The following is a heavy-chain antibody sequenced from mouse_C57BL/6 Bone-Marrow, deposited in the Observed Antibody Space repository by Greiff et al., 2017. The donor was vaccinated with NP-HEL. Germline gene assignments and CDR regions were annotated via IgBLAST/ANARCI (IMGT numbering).Heavy chain of an antibody. CDR3: TTLGDVDY. CDR2: IDPENGDT. CDR1: GFNIKDDY. D-gene: IGHD4-1*01. Sequence: VQLQQSGAELVRPGASVKLSCTASGFNIKDDYMHWVKQRPEQGLEWIGWIDPENGDTEYASKFQGKATITADTSSNTAYLQLSSLTSEDTAGYCCTTLGDVDYWGQGTTLTVSS. J-gene: IGHJ2*01. V-gene: IGHV14-4*01.